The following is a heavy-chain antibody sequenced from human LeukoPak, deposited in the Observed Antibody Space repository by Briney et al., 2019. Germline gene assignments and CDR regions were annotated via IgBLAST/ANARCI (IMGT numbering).Heavy chain of an antibody. CDR1: GFTFSSYS. J-gene: IGHJ4*02. CDR3: ARDLSVYSYGGHVG. CDR2: ISSSSSYI. V-gene: IGHV3-21*01. Sequence: PGGSLRLSCAASGFTFSSYSTNWVRQAPGKGLEWVSSISSSSSYIYYADSVKGRFTIPRDNAKNSLCLQMNSLRAEDTAVYYCARDLSVYSYGGHVGWGQGTLVTVSS. D-gene: IGHD3-10*01.